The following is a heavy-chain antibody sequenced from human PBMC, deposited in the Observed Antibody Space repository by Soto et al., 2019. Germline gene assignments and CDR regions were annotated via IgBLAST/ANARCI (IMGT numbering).Heavy chain of an antibody. Sequence: PGGSLRLSCAASGFTFSSYGMHWVRQAPGKGLEWVAVIWYDGSNKYYADSVKGRFTISRDNSKNTLYLQMNSLRAEDTAVYYCAREGAYGDYEEDRSSLGYWGQGTLVTVSS. V-gene: IGHV3-33*01. J-gene: IGHJ4*02. CDR2: IWYDGSNK. CDR1: GFTFSSYG. CDR3: AREGAYGDYEEDRSSLGY. D-gene: IGHD4-17*01.